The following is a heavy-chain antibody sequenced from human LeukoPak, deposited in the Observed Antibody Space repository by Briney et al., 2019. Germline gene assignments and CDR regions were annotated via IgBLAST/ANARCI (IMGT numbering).Heavy chain of an antibody. Sequence: ASVKVSCKASGYTFTGYYMHWVRQAPGQGLEWMGRINPNSGGTNYAQKFQGRVTMTRDTSISTADMELSRLRSDDTAVYYCARERHDYVWGSDRYSIDYWGQGTLVTVSS. CDR1: GYTFTGYY. CDR3: ARERHDYVWGSDRYSIDY. CDR2: INPNSGGT. J-gene: IGHJ4*02. D-gene: IGHD3-16*02. V-gene: IGHV1-2*06.